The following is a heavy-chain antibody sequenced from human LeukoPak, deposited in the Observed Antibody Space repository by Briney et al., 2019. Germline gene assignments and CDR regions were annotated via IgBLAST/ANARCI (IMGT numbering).Heavy chain of an antibody. CDR3: ARDRDQWLPERCDY. Sequence: ASVKVSCQASGYTFTGYYMHWVRPAPGQGLEWMGWINPNSGGTNYAQRFQGRVTMTRDTSISTAYMELSRLRSDDTAVYYCARDRDQWLPERCDYWGQGTLVTVSS. J-gene: IGHJ4*02. CDR2: INPNSGGT. V-gene: IGHV1-2*02. CDR1: GYTFTGYY. D-gene: IGHD6-19*01.